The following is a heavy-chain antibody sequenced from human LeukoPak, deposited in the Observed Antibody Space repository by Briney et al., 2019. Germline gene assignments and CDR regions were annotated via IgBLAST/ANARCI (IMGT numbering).Heavy chain of an antibody. D-gene: IGHD3-3*01. J-gene: IGHJ6*03. CDR1: GFTFRNYD. V-gene: IGHV3-30*02. CDR2: IRYDGSNK. Sequence: GGSLRLSCAASGFTFRNYDMHWVRQAPGKGLEWVAFIRYDGSNKYYLDSVKGRFTISRDNSKNTLYLQLNSLRAEDTALYYCAKNTMSTYYYYMDVWGKGTTVTISS. CDR3: AKNTMSTYYYYMDV.